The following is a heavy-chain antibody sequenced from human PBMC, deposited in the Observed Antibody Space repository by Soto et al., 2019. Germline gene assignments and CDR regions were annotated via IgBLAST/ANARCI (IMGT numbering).Heavy chain of an antibody. V-gene: IGHV1-18*01. Sequence: QVHLVQSGAEVKKPGASVKVSCKASGYSFTNYGIAWVRQAPGQGLEWMGWISPFNGYTDYAHNCDGRVSMTTDTSTRTAYMELTSLRSDDTAVYFWARVYALGNYYGGLGNWLDPCGQGTLVIVSS. CDR1: GYSFTNYG. CDR2: ISPFNGYT. CDR3: ARVYALGNYYGGLGNWLDP. J-gene: IGHJ5*02. D-gene: IGHD3-10*01.